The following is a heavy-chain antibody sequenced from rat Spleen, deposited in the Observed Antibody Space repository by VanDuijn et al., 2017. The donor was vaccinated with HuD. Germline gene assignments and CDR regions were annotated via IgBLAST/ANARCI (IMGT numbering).Heavy chain of an antibody. V-gene: IGHV5-20*01. CDR2: ISYDGSSI. Sequence: EVQLVESGGGLVQPGRSMKLSCAASGFTFSNYDMAWVRQAPTKGLEWVASISYDGSSIYYRDSVKGRFTIFRDYAKSTLYLQMDSLRSEDTATYYCTTGVYWGQGVMVTVSS. CDR3: TTGVY. J-gene: IGHJ2*01. CDR1: GFTFSNYD.